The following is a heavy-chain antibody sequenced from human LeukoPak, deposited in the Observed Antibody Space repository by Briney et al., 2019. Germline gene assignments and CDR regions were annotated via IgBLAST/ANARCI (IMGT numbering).Heavy chain of an antibody. CDR3: AATGDYDSSGYYDY. CDR2: IVVGSGNT. Sequence: ASVKVSCKASGFTFTSSAMHWVRQARGQRLEWIGWIVVGSGNTNYAQKFQEGVTITRDMSTSTAYMELSSLRSEDTAVYYCAATGDYDSSGYYDYWGQGTLVTVSS. D-gene: IGHD3-22*01. V-gene: IGHV1-58*02. CDR1: GFTFTSSA. J-gene: IGHJ4*02.